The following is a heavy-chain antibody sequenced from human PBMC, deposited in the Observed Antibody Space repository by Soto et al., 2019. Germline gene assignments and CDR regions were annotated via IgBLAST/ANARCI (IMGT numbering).Heavy chain of an antibody. J-gene: IGHJ6*02. Sequence: AVKVSCKASGGTFSSYAISWVRQAPGQGLEWMGGIIPIFGTANYAQKFQGRVTVTADESTSTAYMELSSLRSEDTAVYYCAKAIVVAVTYYYYGMDVWGHGTTVTVS. CDR1: GGTFSSYA. V-gene: IGHV1-69*13. D-gene: IGHD3-22*01. CDR2: IIPIFGTA. CDR3: AKAIVVAVTYYYYGMDV.